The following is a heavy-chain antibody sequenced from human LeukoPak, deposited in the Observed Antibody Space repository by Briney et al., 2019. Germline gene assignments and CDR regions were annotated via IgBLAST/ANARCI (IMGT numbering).Heavy chain of an antibody. V-gene: IGHV3-74*01. CDR2: INSDGSST. Sequence: GGSLRLSCAAPGFTFSSYWMHWVRQAPGKGLVWVSRINSDGSSTSYADSVKGRFTISRDNAKNTVYLQMNSLRAEDTAVYYCARGIAVAGKSHSCFYYGVDVWGQGTTVTVSS. D-gene: IGHD6-19*01. CDR1: GFTFSSYW. J-gene: IGHJ6*02. CDR3: ARGIAVAGKSHSCFYYGVDV.